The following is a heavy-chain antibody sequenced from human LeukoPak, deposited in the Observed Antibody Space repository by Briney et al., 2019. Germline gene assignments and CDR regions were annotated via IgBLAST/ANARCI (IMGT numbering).Heavy chain of an antibody. CDR3: ATESGKFDY. V-gene: IGHV3-43*02. CDR1: GLNFDDSA. D-gene: IGHD1-14*01. J-gene: IGHJ4*02. CDR2: ISADGGST. Sequence: GGSLRLSCVAAGLNFDDSAMHWVRQAPGKGLEWASLISADGGSTFSADSVKGRFSISSDNGKNSLNLQMNSLRSEDTAMYYCATESGKFDYWGQGTLVAVSS.